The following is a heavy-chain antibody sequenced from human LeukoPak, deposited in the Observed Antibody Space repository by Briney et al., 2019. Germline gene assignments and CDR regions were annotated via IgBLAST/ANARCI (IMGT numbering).Heavy chain of an antibody. J-gene: IGHJ4*02. D-gene: IGHD3-3*01. Sequence: GGSLRLSCAASGFTFGSYSMNWVRQAPGEGLVWVSRIISDGSSTTYADSVKGRFTISRDNAKNTLYLQINSLRAEDTAVYYCARVRGGYYSDYWGQGTLVTVSS. CDR1: GFTFGSYS. CDR3: ARVRGGYYSDY. V-gene: IGHV3-74*01. CDR2: IISDGSST.